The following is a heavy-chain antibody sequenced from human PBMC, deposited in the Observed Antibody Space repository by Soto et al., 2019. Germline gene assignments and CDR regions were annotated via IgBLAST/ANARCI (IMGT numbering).Heavy chain of an antibody. CDR2: IYYSGST. J-gene: IGHJ4*02. CDR1: GGSISSSSYY. Sequence: SETLSLTCTVSGGSISSSSYYWGWIRQPPGKGLEWIGSIYYSGSTYYNPSLKSRVTISVDTSKNQFSLKLSSVTAADTAVYYCARHDYGDYRFDYWGQRTLVTVSS. CDR3: ARHDYGDYRFDY. D-gene: IGHD4-17*01. V-gene: IGHV4-39*01.